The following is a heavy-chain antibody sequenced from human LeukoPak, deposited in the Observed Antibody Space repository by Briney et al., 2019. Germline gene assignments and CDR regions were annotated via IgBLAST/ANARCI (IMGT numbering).Heavy chain of an antibody. D-gene: IGHD3-22*01. J-gene: IGHJ6*03. CDR1: GFTFSSYW. Sequence: PGGSLRLSCAASGFTFSSYWMHWVRQAPGKGLVWVSRINSDGRSTSYADSVKGRFTISRDNSKNTLYLQMNSLRAEDTAVYYCAKVEHQYYYDSSGRGYYYYMDVWGKGTTVTVSS. CDR3: AKVEHQYYYDSSGRGYYYYMDV. V-gene: IGHV3-74*01. CDR2: INSDGRST.